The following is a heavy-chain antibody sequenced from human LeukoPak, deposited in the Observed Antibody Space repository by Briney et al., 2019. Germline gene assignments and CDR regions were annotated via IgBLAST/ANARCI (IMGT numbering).Heavy chain of an antibody. CDR3: ARAYCSGGSCYPGENY. CDR1: GYTFTTYG. J-gene: IGHJ4*02. D-gene: IGHD2-15*01. Sequence: GASVKVSCKASGYTFTTYGISWVRQAPGQGLEWMGRISGYNGNTNYAQKLQGRVTMTTDTSTSTAYMELRSLRSDDTAVYYCARAYCSGGSCYPGENYWGQGTQVTVSS. CDR2: ISGYNGNT. V-gene: IGHV1-18*01.